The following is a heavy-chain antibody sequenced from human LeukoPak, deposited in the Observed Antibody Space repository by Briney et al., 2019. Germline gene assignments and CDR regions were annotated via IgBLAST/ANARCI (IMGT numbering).Heavy chain of an antibody. V-gene: IGHV3-30*02. CDR1: GFTFSSYG. CDR3: AREGIAAAGYFDY. CDR2: IRNDGSII. Sequence: GGSLRLSCAASGFTFSSYGMHWIRQAPGKGLEWVAFIRNDGSIIYNADSVKGRFTISRDNSKNTLYLQMDSLRADDAAMYYCAREGIAAAGYFDYWGQGTLVTVSS. D-gene: IGHD6-13*01. J-gene: IGHJ4*02.